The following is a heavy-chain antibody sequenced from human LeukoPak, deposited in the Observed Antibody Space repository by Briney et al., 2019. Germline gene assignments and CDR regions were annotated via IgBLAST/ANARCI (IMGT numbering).Heavy chain of an antibody. V-gene: IGHV4-30-4*01. Sequence: SETLSLTCTVSGGSISSGDYYWSWIRQPPGKGLEWIGYIYYSGSTYHNPSLKSRVTISVDTSKNQFSLKLSSVTAADTAVYYCASLAVTGTSYAFDIWGQGTMVTVSS. CDR3: ASLAVTGTSYAFDI. J-gene: IGHJ3*02. D-gene: IGHD1-20*01. CDR1: GGSISSGDYY. CDR2: IYYSGST.